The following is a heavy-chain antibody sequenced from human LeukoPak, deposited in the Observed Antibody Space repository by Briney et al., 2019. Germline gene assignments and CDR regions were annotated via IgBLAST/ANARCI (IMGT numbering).Heavy chain of an antibody. J-gene: IGHJ6*03. Sequence: PSETLSLTCAVSGYSISSGYYWGWIRQPPGKGLEWIGSIYHSGSTYYNPSLKSRVTISVDTSKNQFSLKLSSVTAADTAVYYCATTGEWDYYYYYMDVWGKGTTVTLSS. CDR2: IYHSGST. D-gene: IGHD3-16*01. V-gene: IGHV4-38-2*01. CDR3: ATTGEWDYYYYYMDV. CDR1: GYSISSGYY.